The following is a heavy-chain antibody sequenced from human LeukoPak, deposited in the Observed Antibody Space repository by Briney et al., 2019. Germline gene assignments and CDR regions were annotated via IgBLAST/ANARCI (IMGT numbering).Heavy chain of an antibody. CDR2: INHSGST. Sequence: SETLSLTCAVYGGSFSGYYWSWIRQPPGKGLEWIGEINHSGSTNYNPSLKSRVTISVDTSKNQFSLKLSSVTAADTAVHYCARFSSSWYVFDYWGQGTLVTVSS. CDR3: ARFSSSWYVFDY. J-gene: IGHJ4*02. CDR1: GGSFSGYY. V-gene: IGHV4-34*01. D-gene: IGHD6-13*01.